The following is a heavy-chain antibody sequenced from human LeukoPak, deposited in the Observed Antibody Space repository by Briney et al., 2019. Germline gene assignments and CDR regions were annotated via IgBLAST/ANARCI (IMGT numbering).Heavy chain of an antibody. Sequence: GGSLRLSCAASGFTFSDYYMSWIRQTPGKGLEWVSYISSSGSTIYYTDSVKGRFTISRDNAKNSLYLQMNSLRAEDTAVYYCARAFWSGYHSLPYFDYWGQGTLVTVSS. V-gene: IGHV3-11*01. CDR2: ISSSGSTI. D-gene: IGHD3-3*01. CDR1: GFTFSDYY. CDR3: ARAFWSGYHSLPYFDY. J-gene: IGHJ4*02.